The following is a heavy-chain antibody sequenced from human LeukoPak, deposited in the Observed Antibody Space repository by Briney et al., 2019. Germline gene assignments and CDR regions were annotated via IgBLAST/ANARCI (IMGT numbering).Heavy chain of an antibody. CDR1: GYTFTGYY. V-gene: IGHV1-2*02. D-gene: IGHD6-19*01. CDR2: INPNSGGT. CDR3: ARDLFSVEQWLVPYYYYYMDV. J-gene: IGHJ6*03. Sequence: ASVKVSCKASGYTFTGYYMHWVRQAPGQGLEWMGWINPNSGGTNYAQKFQGRVTMTRDTSISTAYMELSRLRSDDTAVYYCARDLFSVEQWLVPYYYYYMDVWGKGTTVTVSS.